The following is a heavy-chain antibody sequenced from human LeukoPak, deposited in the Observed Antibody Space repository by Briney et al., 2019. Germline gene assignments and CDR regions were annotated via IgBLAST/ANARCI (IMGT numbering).Heavy chain of an antibody. V-gene: IGHV3-21*01. CDR1: GFTFSSYS. CDR2: ISSSSSYI. Sequence: PGGSLRLSCAASGFTFSSYSMNWVRQAPGKGLEWVSSISSSSSYIYYADSVKGRFTISRDNAKNSLYLQMNSLRAEDTAVYYCARDQDIVVEHARVNYYYFYMDVWGKGTTVTISS. CDR3: ARDQDIVVEHARVNYYYFYMDV. J-gene: IGHJ6*03. D-gene: IGHD2-15*01.